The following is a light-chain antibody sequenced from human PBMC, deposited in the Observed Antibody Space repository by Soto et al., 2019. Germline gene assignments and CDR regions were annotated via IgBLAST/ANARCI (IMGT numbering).Light chain of an antibody. CDR1: QNVMNK. Sequence: EIVMTQSPATLSVSPGERVTLSCRASQNVMNKLAWYQQKPGQAPRLLIYDASTRATGIPARFSGSGSGTEFTLTISSLQSEDFAVYYCQQSNNWSRTFGQGTKVDIK. CDR3: QQSNNWSRT. CDR2: DAS. J-gene: IGKJ1*01. V-gene: IGKV3-15*01.